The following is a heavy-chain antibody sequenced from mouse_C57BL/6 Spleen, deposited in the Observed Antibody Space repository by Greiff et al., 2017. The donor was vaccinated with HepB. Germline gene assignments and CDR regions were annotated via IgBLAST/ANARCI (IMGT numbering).Heavy chain of an antibody. CDR1: GFNIKDYY. CDR2: IDPEDGET. V-gene: IGHV14-2*01. D-gene: IGHD2-5*01. CDR3: ARRDYSNLLWYFDV. Sequence: EVQLQQSGAELVKPGASVKLSCTASGFNIKDYYMHWVKQRTEQGLEWIGRIDPEDGETKYAPKLQGKATITADTSSNTSYLQLSSLTSEDTAVYYCARRDYSNLLWYFDVGGTGTTVTVSS. J-gene: IGHJ1*03.